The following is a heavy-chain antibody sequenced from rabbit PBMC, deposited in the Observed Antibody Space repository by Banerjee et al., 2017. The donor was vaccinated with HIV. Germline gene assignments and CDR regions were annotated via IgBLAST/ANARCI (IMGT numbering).Heavy chain of an antibody. CDR3: ARDLAGVIGWNFNL. J-gene: IGHJ4*01. CDR2: IYSSSGST. Sequence: ACIYSSSGSTWYASWVNGRFTISRSTSLNTVTLQMTSLTAADTATYFCARDLAGVIGWNFNLWGQGPSSPS. D-gene: IGHD4-1*01. V-gene: IGHV1S43*01.